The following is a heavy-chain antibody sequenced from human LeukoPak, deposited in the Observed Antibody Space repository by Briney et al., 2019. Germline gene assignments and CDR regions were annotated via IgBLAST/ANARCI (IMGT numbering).Heavy chain of an antibody. CDR3: ARGRSGPTPFDY. V-gene: IGHV4-39*07. CDR2: IYYSGST. Sequence: SETLSLTCTVSGGSISSSSHYWAWIRQPPGKGLEWIGSIYYSGSTYYNPSLKSRVTISVDTSKNQFSLKLSSVTAADTAVYYCARGRSGPTPFDYWGQGTLVTVSS. CDR1: GGSISSSSHY. J-gene: IGHJ4*02.